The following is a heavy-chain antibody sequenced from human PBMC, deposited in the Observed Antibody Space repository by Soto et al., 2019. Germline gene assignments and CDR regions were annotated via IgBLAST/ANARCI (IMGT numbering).Heavy chain of an antibody. CDR2: ISAYDGST. D-gene: IGHD1-1*01. Sequence: ASVKVSCKASGYTFTSYGFSWVRQAPGQGLEWMGWISAYDGSTNYAQKFQGRVTMTTDTSTSTAYMELKSLRFDDTAVYYCARHNSQWPNWFDPWGQGTLVTVSS. J-gene: IGHJ5*02. V-gene: IGHV1-18*01. CDR3: ARHNSQWPNWFDP. CDR1: GYTFTSYG.